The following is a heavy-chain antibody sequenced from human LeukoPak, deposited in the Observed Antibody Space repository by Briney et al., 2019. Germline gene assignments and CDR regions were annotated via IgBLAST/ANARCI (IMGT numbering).Heavy chain of an antibody. CDR1: GFMFSSYP. V-gene: IGHV3-64*01. Sequence: LPGGSLRLSCAASGFMFSSYPMHWVRQAPGKRLEYVSAIVSNGGSTYYANSVKGRFTISRDNSNNMVYLQMGSLRAEDMAVYYCAIGRNFDYWGQGTLVTVSS. CDR3: AIGRNFDY. CDR2: IVSNGGST. J-gene: IGHJ4*02.